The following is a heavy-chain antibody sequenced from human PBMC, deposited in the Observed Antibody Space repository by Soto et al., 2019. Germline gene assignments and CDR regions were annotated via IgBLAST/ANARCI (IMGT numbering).Heavy chain of an antibody. Sequence: GVLRLSCAASGLTLSSYCMSWVRQAPGKGLEWDGRIKSKTDGGTTDYAAPVKGRFTISRDDSKNTLYLQMNSLKTEDTAVYYCTTEEVVPAAHNWFDPLGQGTLLSVSS. V-gene: IGHV3-15*01. CDR2: IKSKTDGGTT. CDR1: GLTLSSYC. CDR3: TTEEVVPAAHNWFDP. D-gene: IGHD2-2*01. J-gene: IGHJ5*02.